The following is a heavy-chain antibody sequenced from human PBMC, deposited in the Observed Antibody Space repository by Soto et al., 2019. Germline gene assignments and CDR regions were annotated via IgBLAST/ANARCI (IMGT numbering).Heavy chain of an antibody. CDR3: ARSQGSSTSLEIYYYYYGMDV. D-gene: IGHD2-2*01. J-gene: IGHJ6*02. Sequence: SVKVSCKASGGTFSSYSISWVRQAPGQGLEWMGGIIPISGTANYAQKFQGRVTITADESTSTAYMELSSLRSEDTAVYYCARSQGSSTSLEIYYYYYGMDVWGQGTTVTVS. CDR1: GGTFSSYS. CDR2: IIPISGTA. V-gene: IGHV1-69*13.